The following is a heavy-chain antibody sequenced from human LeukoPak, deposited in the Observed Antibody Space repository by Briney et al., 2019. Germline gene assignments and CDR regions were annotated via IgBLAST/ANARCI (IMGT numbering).Heavy chain of an antibody. Sequence: GGSLRLSCAASGFTFSSYDMHWVRQATGKGLEWVSAIGTAGDTYYPGSVKGRFTISRENAKNSLYLQMNSLRAGDTAVYYCTRAPHCSSTSCYMPYYFDYWGQGTLVTVSS. CDR3: TRAPHCSSTSCYMPYYFDY. J-gene: IGHJ4*02. CDR2: IGTAGDT. CDR1: GFTFSSYD. D-gene: IGHD2-2*02. V-gene: IGHV3-13*01.